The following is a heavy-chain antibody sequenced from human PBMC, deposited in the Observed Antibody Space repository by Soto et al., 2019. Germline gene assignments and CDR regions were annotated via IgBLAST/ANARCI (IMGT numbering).Heavy chain of an antibody. Sequence: QILESGGSLVQPGGSLRLSCVAAGFTFSSAAMNWVRQAPGKGLEWVSIISDTGTRTHYADSVKGRFTISRDNSKNMLYLDMNSLRAEDTAVYYCAKSLDIHYNNWFDLWGQGTLVTVSS. CDR2: ISDTGTRT. CDR3: AKSLDIHYNNWFDL. CDR1: GFTFSSAA. V-gene: IGHV3-23*01. J-gene: IGHJ5*02. D-gene: IGHD4-4*01.